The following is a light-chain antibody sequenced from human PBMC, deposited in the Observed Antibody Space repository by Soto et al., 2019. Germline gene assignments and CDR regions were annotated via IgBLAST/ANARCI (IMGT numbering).Light chain of an antibody. CDR3: QHYGGPLPWT. V-gene: IGKV3-20*01. CDR1: QSVGSY. CDR2: GAS. J-gene: IGKJ1*01. Sequence: ENVLTQSPGTLSLSPGERATLSCRASQSVGSYLGWYQKKPGQAPRLLIYGASNRATGIPDRFSGSGSGTEVTLTSSLREPEDFALYYLQHYGGPLPWTVAQGPQVEI.